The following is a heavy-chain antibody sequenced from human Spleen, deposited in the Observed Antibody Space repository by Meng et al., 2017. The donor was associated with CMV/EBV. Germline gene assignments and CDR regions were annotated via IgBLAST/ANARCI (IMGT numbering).Heavy chain of an antibody. J-gene: IGHJ5*02. V-gene: IGHV4-30-4*08. CDR3: ARTEDCHTTRCYTGFDP. D-gene: IGHD2-2*01. CDR2: TYHGRRT. Sequence: SVRSGDYYWTWGRQRPGKGLEWIGFTYHGRRTYYNPSLKSRVTISIDSSKNQFSLRLRSVTAADTAVYYCARTEDCHTTRCYTGFDPWGQGTLVTVSS. CDR1: SVRSGDYY.